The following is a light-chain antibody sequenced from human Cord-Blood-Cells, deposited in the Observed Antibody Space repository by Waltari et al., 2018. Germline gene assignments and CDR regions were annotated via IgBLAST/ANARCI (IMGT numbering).Light chain of an antibody. Sequence: QSALTQPAAVSGSPRQSITSSCTGTSSDAGVYNSVSWYQQHPGKAPKLMIYDVSNRPSGVSNRFSGSKSGNTASLTISGLQAEDEADYYCSSYTSSSTYVFGTGTKVTVL. CDR3: SSYTSSSTYV. V-gene: IGLV2-14*01. J-gene: IGLJ1*01. CDR2: DVS. CDR1: SSDAGVYNS.